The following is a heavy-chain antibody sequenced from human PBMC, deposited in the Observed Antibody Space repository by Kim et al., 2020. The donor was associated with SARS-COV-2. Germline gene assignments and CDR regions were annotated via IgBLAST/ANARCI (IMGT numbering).Heavy chain of an antibody. V-gene: IGHV3-64*01. CDR2: ITSNGDST. CDR3: ARRGWTLTYFDY. Sequence: GGSLRLSCAASGFTFSTSDMHWVRQAPGKALEYVSAITSNGDSTFYANSVRGRFTISRDNSKNTLYLQMGNLRPEDMAVYYCARRGWTLTYFDYSGQGAPCSVSS. CDR1: GFTFSTSD. D-gene: IGHD2-15*01. J-gene: IGHJ4*02.